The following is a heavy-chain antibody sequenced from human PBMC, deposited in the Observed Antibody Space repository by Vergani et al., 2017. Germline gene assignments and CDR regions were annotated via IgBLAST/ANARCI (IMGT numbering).Heavy chain of an antibody. Sequence: EVQLVESGGGLVKPGGSLRLSCAASGFTFSSYSMNWVRQAPGKGLEWVSSISSSSSYIYYADSVKGRFTISRDNAKNSLYLQMNSLRAEDTAVYYCARDHGLKATGTTAWGQGTLVTVSS. V-gene: IGHV3-21*01. D-gene: IGHD1-7*01. CDR1: GFTFSSYS. J-gene: IGHJ5*02. CDR2: ISSSSSYI. CDR3: ARDHGLKATGTTA.